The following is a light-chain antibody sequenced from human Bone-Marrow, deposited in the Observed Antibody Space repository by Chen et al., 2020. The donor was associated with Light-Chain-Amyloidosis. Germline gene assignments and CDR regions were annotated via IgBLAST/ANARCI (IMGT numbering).Light chain of an antibody. Sequence: YVLTQPPSVSVDPGQTATLACGGNNIGSTSVHWYQQTPGQAPLLVVYDDSDRPSGSPERLSGSNSGNTATRTISRVEAGDEADYYCQVWDRSSDRPVFGGGTKLTVL. J-gene: IGLJ3*02. CDR1: NIGSTS. V-gene: IGLV3-21*02. CDR3: QVWDRSSDRPV. CDR2: DDS.